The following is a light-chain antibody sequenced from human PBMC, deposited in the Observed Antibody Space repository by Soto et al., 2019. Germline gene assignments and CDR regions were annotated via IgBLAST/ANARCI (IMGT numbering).Light chain of an antibody. J-gene: IGKJ2*01. CDR1: QSVSSN. V-gene: IGKV3-15*01. Sequence: EIVMTQSPATLSVSPGERATLSCRASQSVSSNLAWYQQKPGQAPSLLIYGASTRAPGISARFSGSGSGTEFTLTISSLQSEDFAVYYCQQYNNWPPYTFGQGTKLEIK. CDR3: QQYNNWPPYT. CDR2: GAS.